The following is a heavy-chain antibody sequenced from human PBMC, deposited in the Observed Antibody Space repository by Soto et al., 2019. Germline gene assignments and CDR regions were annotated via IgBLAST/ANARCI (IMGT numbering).Heavy chain of an antibody. D-gene: IGHD3-3*01. Sequence: GGSLRLSCAASGFTFSSYDMHWVRQATGKGPEWVSAIGTAGDTYYPGSVKGRFTISRENAKNSLYLQMNSLRAGDTAVYYCARSAPNDFWSGSAHDAFDIWGQGTMVTVSS. CDR3: ARSAPNDFWSGSAHDAFDI. V-gene: IGHV3-13*01. CDR1: GFTFSSYD. CDR2: IGTAGDT. J-gene: IGHJ3*02.